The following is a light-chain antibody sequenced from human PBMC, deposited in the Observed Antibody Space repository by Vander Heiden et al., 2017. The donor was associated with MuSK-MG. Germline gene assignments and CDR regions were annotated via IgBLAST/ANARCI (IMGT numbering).Light chain of an antibody. CDR3: QQDNDWPPWT. CDR2: GAS. V-gene: IGKV3-15*01. CDR1: QSVGSD. J-gene: IGKJ1*01. Sequence: EIVMTQSPATLSVSPGERVTLSCRASQSVGSDLAWYQQKPGQAPRLLIYGASTRATGIPARFSGGGYGTEFTFTISSLQSEDIAVYYCQQDNDWPPWTFGQGTKVEI.